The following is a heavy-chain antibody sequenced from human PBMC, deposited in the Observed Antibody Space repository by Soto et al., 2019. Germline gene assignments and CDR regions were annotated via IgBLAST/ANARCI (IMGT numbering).Heavy chain of an antibody. J-gene: IGHJ4*02. V-gene: IGHV4-59*01. CDR3: ARGRAAAGIVFDY. CDR2: IYYSGST. Sequence: TLSLTCTVSSGSISSYYWSWIRQPPGKGLEWIGYIYYSGSTNYNPSLKSRVTISVDTSKNQFSLKLSSVTAADTAVYYCARGRAAAGIVFDYWGQGTLVTVSS. D-gene: IGHD6-13*01. CDR1: SGSISSYY.